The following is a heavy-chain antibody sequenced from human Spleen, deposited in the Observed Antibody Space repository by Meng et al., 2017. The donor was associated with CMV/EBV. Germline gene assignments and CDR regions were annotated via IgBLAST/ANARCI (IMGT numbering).Heavy chain of an antibody. CDR2: ISGSSTTK. Sequence: GESLKISCAASGFTFRDYYMTWIRQAPGKGLEWVSYISGSSTTKDYADSVRGRFTISRDNAKNSLFLQMNSLRAEDTAVYYCAKRRGSSGYYYFDYWGQGTLVTVSS. V-gene: IGHV3-11*01. D-gene: IGHD3-22*01. CDR3: AKRRGSSGYYYFDY. CDR1: GFTFRDYY. J-gene: IGHJ4*02.